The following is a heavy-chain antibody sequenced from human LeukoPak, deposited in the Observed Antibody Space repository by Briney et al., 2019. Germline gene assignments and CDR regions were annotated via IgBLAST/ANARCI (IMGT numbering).Heavy chain of an antibody. CDR3: ARETAGALSFDY. J-gene: IGHJ4*02. Sequence: ASVKVSCKASGYTFTGYYMHWVRQAPGQGLGWMGWINPNSGGTNYAQKFQGRVTKTRDTSISTAYMELSRLRSDDTAVYYCARETAGALSFDYWGQGTLVTVSS. CDR1: GYTFTGYY. CDR2: INPNSGGT. D-gene: IGHD1-14*01. V-gene: IGHV1-2*02.